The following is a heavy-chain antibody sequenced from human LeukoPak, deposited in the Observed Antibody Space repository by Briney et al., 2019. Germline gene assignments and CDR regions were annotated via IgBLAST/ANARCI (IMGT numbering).Heavy chain of an antibody. D-gene: IGHD2-2*01. J-gene: IGHJ4*02. CDR1: GFTFSSYS. CDR2: ISSSSSTI. CDR3: ARGLDEYQLPSQSVALPFY. Sequence: GGSLRLSCAASGFTFSSYSMNWVRQAPGKGLEWVSYISSSSSTIYYADSVKGRFTISRDNAKNSLYLQMNSLRAEDTAVYYCARGLDEYQLPSQSVALPFYWGQGTLVTVSS. V-gene: IGHV3-48*04.